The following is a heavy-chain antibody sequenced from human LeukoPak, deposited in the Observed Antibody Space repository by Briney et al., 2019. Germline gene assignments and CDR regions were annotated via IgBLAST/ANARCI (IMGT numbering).Heavy chain of an antibody. J-gene: IGHJ4*02. V-gene: IGHV1-2*02. CDR1: GYTFTGYY. CDR2: INPNSGDT. D-gene: IGHD1-1*01. CDR3: ARVHGAGNWKFDY. Sequence: ASVKVSCKASGYTFTGYYMHWVRQAPGQGLEWMGWINPNSGDTNYAQKFQGRVTMTRDTSISTAYMELSRLRSDDTAVYYCARVHGAGNWKFDYWGQGTLVTVSS.